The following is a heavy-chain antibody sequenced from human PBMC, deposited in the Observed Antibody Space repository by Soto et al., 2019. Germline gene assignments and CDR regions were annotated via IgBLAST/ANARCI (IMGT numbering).Heavy chain of an antibody. CDR1: GFSFGGYA. D-gene: IGHD5-12*01. CDR3: ANGYGSNSASFDI. J-gene: IGHJ3*02. V-gene: IGHV3-23*01. CDR2: ISGSGATT. Sequence: PGGSLRLSCAASGFSFGGYAMNWVRQAPGKGLEWVSAISGSGATTYYSDSVRGRFTISRDNSKNTLYLQMNSLRAEDTAVYYCANGYGSNSASFDIWVKGKRITVSS.